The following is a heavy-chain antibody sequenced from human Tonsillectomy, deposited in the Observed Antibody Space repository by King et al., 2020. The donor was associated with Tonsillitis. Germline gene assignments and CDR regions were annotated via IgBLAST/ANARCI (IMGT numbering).Heavy chain of an antibody. D-gene: IGHD2-15*01. CDR2: IRSKAYGGTT. CDR3: TRGGHCSGGSCYDNWFDP. J-gene: IGHJ5*02. Sequence: VQLVESGGGLVQPGRSLRLSCTASGFTFGDYAMSWVRQAPGKGLEWVGFIRSKAYGGTTEYAASVKGRFTISRDDSKSIAYLQMNSLKTEDTGVYYCTRGGHCSGGSCYDNWFDPWGQGTLVTVSS. CDR1: GFTFGDYA. V-gene: IGHV3-49*04.